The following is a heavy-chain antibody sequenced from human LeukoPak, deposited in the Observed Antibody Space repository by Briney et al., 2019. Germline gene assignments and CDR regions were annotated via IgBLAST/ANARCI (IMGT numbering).Heavy chain of an antibody. CDR1: GYTFTHYA. J-gene: IGHJ4*02. Sequence: ASVKVSCKASGYTFTHYAMYWVRQAPGQGLEWMGWINTNTGNPTYAQGFTGRFVFSLDTSVSTAYLQISNLKTEDTAVYYCARGSTWNTAMATQFDYWGQGTLVTVSS. CDR3: ARGSTWNTAMATQFDY. V-gene: IGHV7-4-1*02. D-gene: IGHD5-18*01. CDR2: INTNTGNP.